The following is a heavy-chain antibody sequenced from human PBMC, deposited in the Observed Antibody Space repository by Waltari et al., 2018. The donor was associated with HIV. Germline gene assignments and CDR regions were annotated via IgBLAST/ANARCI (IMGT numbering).Heavy chain of an antibody. Sequence: EVQLVEPGGGLVQPGGSLRLSCAASGFTFSGYWMSWVRQAPGKGLGWVANINQDGGDKYYVEAVKGRFTISRDNAKNSLYLQMNSLRAEDTALYYCARDYASSVAGTGYWGQGTLVTVSS. J-gene: IGHJ4*02. V-gene: IGHV3-7*01. CDR3: ARDYASSVAGTGY. CDR2: INQDGGDK. CDR1: GFTFSGYW. D-gene: IGHD6-19*01.